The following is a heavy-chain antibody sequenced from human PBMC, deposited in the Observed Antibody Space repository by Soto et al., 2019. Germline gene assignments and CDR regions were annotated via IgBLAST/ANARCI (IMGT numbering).Heavy chain of an antibody. Sequence: PGGSLRLSCAASGFTFSSYAMSWVRQAPGKGLEWVSAISGSGGSTYYADSVKGRFTISRDNSKNTLYLQMNSLRAEDTAVYYCAKPRITMARGVIITEGPYYYYGMDVWGQGTTVTVSS. CDR1: GFTFSSYA. J-gene: IGHJ6*02. D-gene: IGHD3-10*01. CDR3: AKPRITMARGVIITEGPYYYYGMDV. V-gene: IGHV3-23*01. CDR2: ISGSGGST.